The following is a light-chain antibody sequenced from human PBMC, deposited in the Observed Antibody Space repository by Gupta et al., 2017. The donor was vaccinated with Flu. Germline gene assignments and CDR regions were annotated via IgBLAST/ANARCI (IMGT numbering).Light chain of an antibody. CDR2: TAS. J-gene: IGKJ5*01. CDR1: QSVSIY. CDR3: QQSYTLPHT. V-gene: IGKV1-39*01. Sequence: IQMTQPQSSLSATVGDTVSITCRASQSVSIYLNWYQYRPGKGPKRLIYTASSLQSGVPSRFGGSGSGTEFTLTISSLQPEDCATYYCQQSYTLPHTFGQGIRLEIK.